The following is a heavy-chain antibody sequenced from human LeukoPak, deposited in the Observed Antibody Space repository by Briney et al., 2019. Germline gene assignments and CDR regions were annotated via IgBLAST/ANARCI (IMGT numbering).Heavy chain of an antibody. CDR1: GFTVSSNY. J-gene: IGHJ3*02. V-gene: IGHV3-53*01. CDR3: ARDTPTELRLGELSLYLGAFDI. D-gene: IGHD3-16*02. CDR2: IYSGGST. Sequence: GGSLRLSCAASGFTVSSNYMGWVRQAPGKGLEWVSVIYSGGSTYYADSVKGRFTISRDNSKNTLYLQMNSLRAEDTAVYYCARDTPTELRLGELSLYLGAFDIWGQGTMVTVSS.